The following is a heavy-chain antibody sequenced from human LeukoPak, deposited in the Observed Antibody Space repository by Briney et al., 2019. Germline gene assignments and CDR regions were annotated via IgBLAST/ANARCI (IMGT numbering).Heavy chain of an antibody. V-gene: IGHV5-51*01. J-gene: IGHJ4*02. CDR3: ASLINRGATWYFDY. Sequence: GESLKISCKGSGYIFSTYWIGWVRQMPGKGLEWMGIIYPGDSDTRYSPSFQGQVTISADKSISTAYLQWSSLKASDTAMYYCASLINRGATWYFDYWGQGTLVTVSS. CDR1: GYIFSTYW. D-gene: IGHD1-26*01. CDR2: IYPGDSDT.